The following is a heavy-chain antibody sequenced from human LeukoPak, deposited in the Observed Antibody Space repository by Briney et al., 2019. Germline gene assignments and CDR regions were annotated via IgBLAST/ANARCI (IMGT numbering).Heavy chain of an antibody. CDR3: ATGGYSGSQHPFSLDY. CDR2: FDPEDGET. CDR1: GYTLTELS. Sequence: GASVKVSCKVSGYTLTELSMHWVRQAPGKGLEWMGGFDPEDGETIYAQKFQGRVTMTEDTSTDTAYMELSSLRSEDTAVYYCATGGYSGSQHPFSLDYWGQGTLVTVSS. J-gene: IGHJ4*02. D-gene: IGHD1-26*01. V-gene: IGHV1-24*01.